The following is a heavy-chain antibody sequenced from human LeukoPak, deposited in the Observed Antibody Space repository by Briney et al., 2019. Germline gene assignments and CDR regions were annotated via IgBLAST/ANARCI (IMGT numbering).Heavy chain of an antibody. D-gene: IGHD3-22*01. Sequence: SMKGRFTISRDNAKNSLYLQMNSLRAEDTAVYYCAKGRLISGYYYGFDYWGQGTLVTVSS. J-gene: IGHJ4*02. V-gene: IGHV3-11*05. CDR3: AKGRLISGYYYGFDY.